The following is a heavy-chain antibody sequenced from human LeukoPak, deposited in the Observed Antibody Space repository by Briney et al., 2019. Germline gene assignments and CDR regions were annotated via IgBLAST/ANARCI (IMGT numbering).Heavy chain of an antibody. V-gene: IGHV4-39*01. Sequence: SETLSLTCTVSGGSISSSSYYWGWIRQPPGKGLEWIGSIYYSGSTYYNPSLKSRVTISVDTSKNQFSLKLSSVTAADTAVYYCARSRGSYSTPLVEWGQGTLVTVSS. CDR3: ARSRGSYSTPLVE. CDR1: GGSISSSSYY. D-gene: IGHD1-26*01. CDR2: IYYSGST. J-gene: IGHJ4*02.